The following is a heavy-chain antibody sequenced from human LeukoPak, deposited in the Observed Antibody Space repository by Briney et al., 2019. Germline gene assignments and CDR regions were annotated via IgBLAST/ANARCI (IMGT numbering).Heavy chain of an antibody. J-gene: IGHJ4*02. CDR3: AAEGPHDFFDY. Sequence: GASVKVSCKASGFTFSTSAVQWVRQARGQRLEWIGWIVVGSGSTHYALKFQERVTITRDVSTNTAYMELSSLRSEDTAVYFCAAEGPHDFFDYWGQGTLVTVSS. D-gene: IGHD3-3*01. CDR2: IVVGSGST. CDR1: GFTFSTSA. V-gene: IGHV1-58*01.